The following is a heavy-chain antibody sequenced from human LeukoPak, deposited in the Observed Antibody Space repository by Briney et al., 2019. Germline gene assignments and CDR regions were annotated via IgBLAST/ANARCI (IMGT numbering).Heavy chain of an antibody. J-gene: IGHJ4*02. D-gene: IGHD1-7*01. CDR3: ARKGLGGELGGFDS. Sequence: QAGGSLRLSCAASGFTFSNYSMNWVRQAPGKGLEWVSYISRSSSTIYYADSVKGRFTISRDNAKNSLYLQMNSLRVEDTALYHCARKGLGGELGGFDSWGQGTLVTVSS. V-gene: IGHV3-48*04. CDR1: GFTFSNYS. CDR2: ISRSSSTI.